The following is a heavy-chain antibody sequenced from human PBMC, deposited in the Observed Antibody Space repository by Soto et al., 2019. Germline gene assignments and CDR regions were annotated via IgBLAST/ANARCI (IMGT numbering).Heavy chain of an antibody. CDR2: LYWDDDK. CDR1: GLSLSTAGVC. Sequence: QVTLKESGPTLVKPTQTLTLSCTVCGLSLSTAGVCVGGVRQPPGKALEWLALLYWDDDKRYSPSLRSRLTIAKDISEKQVVLTMTNIDTVDTATYYCVQSRCGGDCLEIYSSHAYNGLDVWGQGTTVTVSS. CDR3: VQSRCGGDCLEIYSSHAYNGLDV. V-gene: IGHV2-5*02. J-gene: IGHJ6*02. D-gene: IGHD2-21*02.